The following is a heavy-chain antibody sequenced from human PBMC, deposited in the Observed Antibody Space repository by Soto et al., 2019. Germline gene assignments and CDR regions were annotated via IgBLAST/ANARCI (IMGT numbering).Heavy chain of an antibody. CDR2: INTDNGNT. CDR1: GYTFTNSG. D-gene: IGHD3-10*01. J-gene: IGHJ4*02. CDR3: ARDQGITSSPCCLFFDY. V-gene: IGHV1-18*01. Sequence: ASVKVSCKASGYTFTNSGIIWVRQAPGQGLEWLGWINTDNGNTNYAQHLQGRVTLTTDTSTSTAYRDLRSLRSDDTAVYYCARDQGITSSPCCLFFDYWGQG.